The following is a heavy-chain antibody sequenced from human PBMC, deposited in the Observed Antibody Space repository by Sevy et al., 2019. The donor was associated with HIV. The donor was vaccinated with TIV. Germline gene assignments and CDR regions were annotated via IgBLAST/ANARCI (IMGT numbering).Heavy chain of an antibody. CDR2: IYYSGNT. J-gene: IGHJ6*02. CDR3: ARAYQYYYYDMDV. CDR1: GDSISGYY. V-gene: IGHV4-59*01. Sequence: SETLSLTCTVSGDSISGYYWSWIRQPPGKGLEWIGYIYYSGNTNYNPSLKSRVTISVDTSKNQFSLKLSSVTAADTAIYYCARAYQYYYYDMDVWGQGTTVTVSS. D-gene: IGHD3-10*01.